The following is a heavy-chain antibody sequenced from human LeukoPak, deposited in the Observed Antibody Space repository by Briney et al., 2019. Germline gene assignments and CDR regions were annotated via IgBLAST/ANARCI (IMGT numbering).Heavy chain of an antibody. V-gene: IGHV3-48*04. Sequence: PPGGSLRLSCAASGFTFSNYGMNWVRQAPGKGLEWVSHISGGGSTIYYADSVKGRFTISRDNAKNSLYLQMNSLRAEDTAVYYCAKGNLYYYYALDVWGQGTTVTIS. CDR2: ISGGGSTI. D-gene: IGHD1-14*01. CDR1: GFTFSNYG. CDR3: AKGNLYYYYALDV. J-gene: IGHJ6*02.